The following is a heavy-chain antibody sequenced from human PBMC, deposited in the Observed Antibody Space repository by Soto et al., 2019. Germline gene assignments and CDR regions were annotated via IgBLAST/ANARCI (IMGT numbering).Heavy chain of an antibody. J-gene: IGHJ6*02. CDR3: ARVVAGGLLRETYYYYGMDV. CDR1: GYTFTSYD. V-gene: IGHV1-8*01. D-gene: IGHD1-26*01. Sequence: QVQLVQSGAEVKKPGASVKVSCKASGYTFTSYDINWVRQATGQGLEWRGWMNPNSGNTGYAQKFQGRVTMTRNTSISTAYMELSSLRSEDTAVYYCARVVAGGLLRETYYYYGMDVWGQGTTVTVSS. CDR2: MNPNSGNT.